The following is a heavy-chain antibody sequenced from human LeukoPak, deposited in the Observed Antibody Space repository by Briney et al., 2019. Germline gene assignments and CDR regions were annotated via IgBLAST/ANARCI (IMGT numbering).Heavy chain of an antibody. Sequence: SETLSLTCTVSGGSISSYYWSWIRQPPGKGLEWIGYIYYSGSTNYNPSLKSRVTISVDTSKNQFSLKLSSVTVADTAVYYCARGIGHRFFDYWGQGTLVTVSS. J-gene: IGHJ4*02. D-gene: IGHD3-10*01. V-gene: IGHV4-59*01. CDR2: IYYSGST. CDR1: GGSISSYY. CDR3: ARGIGHRFFDY.